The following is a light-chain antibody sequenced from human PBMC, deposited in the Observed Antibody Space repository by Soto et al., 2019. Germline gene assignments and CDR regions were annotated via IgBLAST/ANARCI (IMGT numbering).Light chain of an antibody. CDR1: QDISNY. V-gene: IGKV1-33*01. CDR2: DAS. J-gene: IGKJ1*01. CDR3: HQYDNFPQA. Sequence: DIQMTQSPSSLSASVGDRVTITCQASQDISNYLNWFQKKPGKAPKLLIYDASNLETGVPSRFSGSGSGTDFTFTISSLQPEDIATYYCHQYDNFPQAFGQGTKVEIK.